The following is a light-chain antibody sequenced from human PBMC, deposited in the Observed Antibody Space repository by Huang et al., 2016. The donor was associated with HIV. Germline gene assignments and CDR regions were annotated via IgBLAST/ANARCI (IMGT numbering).Light chain of an antibody. CDR1: QSVYSNY. V-gene: IGKV3-20*01. Sequence: IVLTQSPGALSLSPGERATLSCRASQSVYSNYLAWYQQKPGQAPRLLIYAASSRAAGIPDRCSGSGSGTDFTLTISRLEPEDFALYYCHQYGSSPQTFGQGTKLDIK. J-gene: IGKJ2*01. CDR2: AAS. CDR3: HQYGSSPQT.